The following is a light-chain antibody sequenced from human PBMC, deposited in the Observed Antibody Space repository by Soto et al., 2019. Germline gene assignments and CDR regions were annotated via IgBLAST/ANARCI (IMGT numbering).Light chain of an antibody. Sequence: DIQMTQSPSSLSASVGDRVTITCRASQSISSYLNWYQQKPGKAPKLLIYAASSLQSGVPSRFSGSGSGTDFTLTISSVQPEDFATYYCQQSYSTPRTFGGGTKVESK. CDR1: QSISSY. J-gene: IGKJ4*01. CDR3: QQSYSTPRT. CDR2: AAS. V-gene: IGKV1-39*01.